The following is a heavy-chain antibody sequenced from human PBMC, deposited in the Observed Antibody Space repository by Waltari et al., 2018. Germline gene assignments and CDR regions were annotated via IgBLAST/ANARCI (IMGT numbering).Heavy chain of an antibody. CDR1: GFTFSSYA. CDR2: ISYDGSNK. D-gene: IGHD6-13*01. J-gene: IGHJ1*01. CDR3: ARKWTTAAGSEYFQH. Sequence: VQLVESGGGVVQPGRSLRLSCAASGFTFSSYAMHWVRQAPGKGLEWVAGISYDGSNKYYADSVKGRFTISRDNSKNTLYLQMNSLRAEDTAVYYCARKWTTAAGSEYFQHWGQGTLATVSS. V-gene: IGHV3-30-3*01.